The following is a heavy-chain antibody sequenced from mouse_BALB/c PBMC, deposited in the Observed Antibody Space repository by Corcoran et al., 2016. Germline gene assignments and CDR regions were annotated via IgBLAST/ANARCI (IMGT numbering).Heavy chain of an antibody. Sequence: REKTGASVKISCKASGYSFTGYYMHWVKQRHGKSLEWIGYISCYNGATSYNQKFKGKATFTVDTSSSTAYMQFNSLTSEDSAVYYCARGLLRNYFDYWGQGTTLTVSS. J-gene: IGHJ2*01. CDR3: ARGLLRNYFDY. CDR1: GYSFTGYY. D-gene: IGHD2-3*01. CDR2: ISCYNGAT. V-gene: IGHV1S34*01.